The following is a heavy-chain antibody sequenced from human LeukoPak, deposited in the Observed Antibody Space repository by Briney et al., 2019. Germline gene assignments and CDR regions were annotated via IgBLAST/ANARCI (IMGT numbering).Heavy chain of an antibody. CDR2: IYYSGST. J-gene: IGHJ5*02. CDR1: GGSISSSSYY. D-gene: IGHD6-13*01. V-gene: IGHV4-39*01. Sequence: SETLSLTCTVSGGSISSSSYYWGWIRQPPGKGLEWIGSIYYSGSTYYNPSLKSRVTISVDTSKNQFSLKLSSMTAADTAVYYCARNIAAAGRDWFDPWGQGTLVTVSS. CDR3: ARNIAAAGRDWFDP.